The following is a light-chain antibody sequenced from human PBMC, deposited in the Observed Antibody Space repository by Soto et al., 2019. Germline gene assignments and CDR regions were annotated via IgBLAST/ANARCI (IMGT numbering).Light chain of an antibody. CDR1: QSVSSN. CDR3: QQYNNWPPT. CDR2: GAS. J-gene: IGKJ1*01. Sequence: EIVMTQSPATLSVSPGERATLSCRASQSVSSNLAWYQQKPGQAPRLLIYGASTRATGIPARFSGSGSGTEFTLTISSLQYEDLAVYYCQQYNNWPPTFGQGTKVEIK. V-gene: IGKV3-15*01.